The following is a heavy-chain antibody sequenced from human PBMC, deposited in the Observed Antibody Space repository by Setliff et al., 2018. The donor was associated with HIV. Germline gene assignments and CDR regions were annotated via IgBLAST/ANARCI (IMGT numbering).Heavy chain of an antibody. CDR3: AKDWGSRLSYSFYYMDV. CDR2: ISYDGTYK. J-gene: IGHJ6*03. CDR1: GFTFNNYA. Sequence: GGSLRLSCAASGFTFNNYAIRWVRQAPGKGLEWVALISYDGTYKYYAESVKGRFTISRDNSRNTLYLQMNSLRTEDTAVYYCAKDWGSRLSYSFYYMDVWGKGTTVTVS. V-gene: IGHV3-30*04. D-gene: IGHD3-16*01.